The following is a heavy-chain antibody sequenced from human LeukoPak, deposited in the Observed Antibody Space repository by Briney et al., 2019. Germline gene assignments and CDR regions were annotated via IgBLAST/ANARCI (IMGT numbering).Heavy chain of an antibody. CDR1: GYTFTGYY. CDR3: ARVPRITMVRGVSFDY. Sequence: ASVKVSCKASGYTFTGYYMHWVRQAPGQGLEWMGRINPNSGGTNYAQKFQGRVTMTRDTSISTAYMELSRLRSDDTAVYYCARVPRITMVRGVSFDYWGQGTLVTVSS. J-gene: IGHJ4*02. V-gene: IGHV1-2*06. CDR2: INPNSGGT. D-gene: IGHD3-10*01.